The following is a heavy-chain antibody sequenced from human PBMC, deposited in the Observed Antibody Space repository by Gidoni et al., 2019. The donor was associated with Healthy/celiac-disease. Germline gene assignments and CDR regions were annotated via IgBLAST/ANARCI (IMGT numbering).Heavy chain of an antibody. CDR2: IWYDGSNK. Sequence: VQLVESGGGVVQPGRSLRLSCAASGFTFSSYGMHWVRQAPGKGLEWVAVIWYDGSNKYYADSVKGRFTISRDNSKNTLYLQMNSLRAEDTAVYYCARGRITMVRGVTYYFDYWGQGTLVTVSS. CDR3: ARGRITMVRGVTYYFDY. V-gene: IGHV3-33*01. J-gene: IGHJ4*02. D-gene: IGHD3-10*01. CDR1: GFTFSSYG.